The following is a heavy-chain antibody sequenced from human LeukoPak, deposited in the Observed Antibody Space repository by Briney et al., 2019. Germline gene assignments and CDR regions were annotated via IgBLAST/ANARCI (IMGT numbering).Heavy chain of an antibody. V-gene: IGHV3-7*01. CDR1: GFTFSSYA. D-gene: IGHD1-26*01. J-gene: IGHJ4*02. CDR2: IKPDGSLI. Sequence: GSLRLSCAASGFTFSSYAMSWVRQAPGKGLEWVANIKPDGSLIYYVDSVKGRFTISRDNAKNSLYLQMNSLRAEDTAVYYCAKWELYSGFYYIDYWGQGTLATVSS. CDR3: AKWELYSGFYYIDY.